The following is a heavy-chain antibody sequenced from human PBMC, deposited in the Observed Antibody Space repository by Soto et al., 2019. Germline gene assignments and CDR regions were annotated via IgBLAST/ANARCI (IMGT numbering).Heavy chain of an antibody. CDR3: ARGHFHERSGYYFHFDK. J-gene: IGHJ4*01. D-gene: IGHD3-3*01. CDR2: IRSGPYGGTV. CDR1: GFNFGNYA. Sequence: PGGSLRLSCATSGFNFGNYALSWVRQAPGKGLEWVGFIRSGPYGGTVEYAASAKGRFTISRDDSKSVAYLQMNSLKTEDTAVYFCARGHFHERSGYYFHFDKQGQGTMGTVST. V-gene: IGHV3-49*04.